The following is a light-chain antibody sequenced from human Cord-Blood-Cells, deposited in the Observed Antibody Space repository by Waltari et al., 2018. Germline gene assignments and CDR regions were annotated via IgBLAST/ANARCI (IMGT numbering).Light chain of an antibody. V-gene: IGLV1-44*01. Sequence: QSVLTQPPSASGTPGQRVTISCSGRSSNIGSNTVNWYQQLPGTAPKLLIDSNNQRPSGVPDRFSGSKSGTSASLAISGLQSEDEADYYCAAWDDSLNGWVFGGGTKLTVL. CDR3: AAWDDSLNGWV. J-gene: IGLJ3*02. CDR2: SNN. CDR1: SSNIGSNT.